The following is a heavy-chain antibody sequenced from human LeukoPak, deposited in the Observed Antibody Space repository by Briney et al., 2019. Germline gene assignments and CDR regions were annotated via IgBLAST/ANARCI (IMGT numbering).Heavy chain of an antibody. D-gene: IGHD6-6*01. CDR1: GFTFSSYS. CDR3: AKDPRPSSIAARAGGQTYYYYMDV. J-gene: IGHJ6*03. Sequence: GGSLRLSCAASGFTFSSYSMNWVRQAPGKGLEWVSSISSSSSYIYYADSVKGRFTISRDNAKNSLYLQMNSLRAEDTAVYYCAKDPRPSSIAARAGGQTYYYYMDVWGKGTTVTVSS. V-gene: IGHV3-21*04. CDR2: ISSSSSYI.